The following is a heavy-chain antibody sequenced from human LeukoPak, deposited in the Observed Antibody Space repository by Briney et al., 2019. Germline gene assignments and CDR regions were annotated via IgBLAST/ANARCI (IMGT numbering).Heavy chain of an antibody. D-gene: IGHD1-26*01. J-gene: IGHJ4*02. CDR3: ARRPTTSIVGATTNYFDH. CDR1: GGSTSSSNYY. V-gene: IGHV4-39*01. Sequence: SETLSLTCTVSGGSTSSSNYYWGWIRQPPGKGLEWIGSIYFSGSTYYSPSLKSRVTLSIDTSKNQFSLKLTSVTAADTAVYYCARRPTTSIVGATTNYFDHWGQGTLVAVSS. CDR2: IYFSGST.